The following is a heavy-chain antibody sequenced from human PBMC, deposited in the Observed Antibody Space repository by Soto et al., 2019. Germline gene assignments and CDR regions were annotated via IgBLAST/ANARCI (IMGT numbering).Heavy chain of an antibody. D-gene: IGHD5-12*01. CDR2: VNPKNGGT. CDR1: GYTFADHY. Sequence: VQSGAEVQKPGASVTVSCKASGYTFADHYIYWVRQAPGQGLAWMGGVNPKNGGTKYAQRFQGRVTMTTDTSTSTAYMEVSTLTSDDTAVYFCARARWIAGSYSVDYWGQGTLVTVSS. V-gene: IGHV1-2*02. J-gene: IGHJ4*02. CDR3: ARARWIAGSYSVDY.